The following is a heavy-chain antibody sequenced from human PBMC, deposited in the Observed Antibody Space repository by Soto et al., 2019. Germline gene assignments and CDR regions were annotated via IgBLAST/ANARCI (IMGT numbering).Heavy chain of an antibody. J-gene: IGHJ4*02. D-gene: IGHD5-18*01. CDR1: GGTFSTYA. CDR2: IIPMFDTA. CDR3: ASGIQLWLRRINNGYSG. V-gene: IGHV1-69*12. Sequence: QVQLVQSGAEVKKPESSVKVSCKAPGGTFSTYAISWVRQAPGQGLEWMGGIIPMFDTANYAQRFQDRVTITADESTNTVYMELSSLTSEDTAVYFCASGIQLWLRRINNGYSGWGQGTLVTVSS.